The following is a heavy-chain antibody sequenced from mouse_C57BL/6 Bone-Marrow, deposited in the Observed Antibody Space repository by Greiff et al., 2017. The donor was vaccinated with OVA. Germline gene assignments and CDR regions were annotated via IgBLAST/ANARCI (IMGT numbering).Heavy chain of an antibody. V-gene: IGHV1-18*01. CDR1: GYTVTDYH. D-gene: IGHD1-1*01. CDR3: ARESTVVADDWYFDV. CDR2: IHPNNGGT. J-gene: IGHJ1*03. Sequence: EVKLQESGPELVKPGASVKIPCKASGYTVTDYHTDWVKQRHRKSLEWIGDIHPNNGGTIYNKKFKGKATLPVDKSSSTAYMELRSLTSEDTSVYYCARESTVVADDWYFDVWGTGTTVTVSS.